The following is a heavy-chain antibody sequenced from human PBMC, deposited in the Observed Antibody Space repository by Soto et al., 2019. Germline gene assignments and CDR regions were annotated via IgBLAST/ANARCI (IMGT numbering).Heavy chain of an antibody. CDR1: GFTFSSYE. J-gene: IGHJ5*02. CDR2: ISSSGSTI. D-gene: IGHD3-10*01. Sequence: QAGGSLRLSCAASGFTFSSYEMNWVRQAPGRGLEWVSYISSSGSTIYYADSVKGRFTISRDNAKNSLYLQMNSLRAEDTAVYYCARCGHYYGSGSWRSWFDPWGQGTLVTVSS. CDR3: ARCGHYYGSGSWRSWFDP. V-gene: IGHV3-48*03.